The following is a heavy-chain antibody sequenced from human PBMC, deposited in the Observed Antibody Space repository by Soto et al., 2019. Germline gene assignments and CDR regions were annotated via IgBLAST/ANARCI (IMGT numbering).Heavy chain of an antibody. CDR1: GFTFSTYA. V-gene: IGHV3-30*04. CDR2: ISYDGSNK. J-gene: IGHJ4*02. Sequence: GGSLRLSCAASGFTFSTYAMHWVRQAPGKGLEWVAVISYDGSNKHYADSVKGRFTISRDNSKNTLYLQMNSLRAEDTAVYYCARPPVIGIVVPPDYWGQGTLVTVSS. D-gene: IGHD2-15*01. CDR3: ARPPVIGIVVPPDY.